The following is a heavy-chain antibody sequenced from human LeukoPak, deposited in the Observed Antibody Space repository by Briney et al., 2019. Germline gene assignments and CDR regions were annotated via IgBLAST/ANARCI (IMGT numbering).Heavy chain of an antibody. D-gene: IGHD2-2*01. CDR2: INPSGGST. V-gene: IGHV1-46*01. J-gene: IGHJ6*02. CDR3: ARWASDRYCSSTSCQGYGMDV. CDR1: GYTFTSYY. Sequence: ASVKVSCKASGYTFTSYYMHWVRQAPGQGLEWMGIINPSGGSTSYAQKFQGRVTMTRDTSTSTVYMELSSLRSEDTAVYYCARWASDRYCSSTSCQGYGMDVWGQGTTVTVSS.